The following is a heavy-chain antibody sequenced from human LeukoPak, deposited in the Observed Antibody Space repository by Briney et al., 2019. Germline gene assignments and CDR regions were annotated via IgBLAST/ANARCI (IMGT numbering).Heavy chain of an antibody. D-gene: IGHD3-9*01. V-gene: IGHV4-59*01. CDR1: GGSISSYG. J-gene: IGHJ4*02. CDR2: IYYSGST. Sequence: PSETLSLTCTVAGGSISSYGWSWIRQPPGKGLEWIGYIYYSGSTNYNPSLKSRVTISVDTSKNQFSLKLSSVTAADTAVYYCARGGDILTGYPNYFDYWGQGTLVTVSS. CDR3: ARGGDILTGYPNYFDY.